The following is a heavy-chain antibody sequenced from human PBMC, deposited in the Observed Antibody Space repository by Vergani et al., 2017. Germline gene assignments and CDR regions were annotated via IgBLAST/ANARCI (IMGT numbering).Heavy chain of an antibody. J-gene: IGHJ6*03. CDR2: IYYSGST. Sequence: VELLESGGGLRQPGGSLRLSCAASGFTFSNYAMTWVRQAPGKGLEWIGYIYYSGSTYYNPSLKSRVTISVDTSKNQFSLKLSSVTAADTAVYYCARQKDYYMDVWGKGATVTVS. CDR1: GFTFSNYA. CDR3: ARQKDYYMDV. V-gene: IGHV4-59*08.